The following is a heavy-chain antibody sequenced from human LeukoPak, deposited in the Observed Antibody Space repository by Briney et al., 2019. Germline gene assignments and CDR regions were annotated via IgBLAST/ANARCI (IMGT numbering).Heavy chain of an antibody. Sequence: SETLSLTCTVSGGSISSYYWSWIRQPPGKGLEWVGYISYSGSTNYDPSLKSRVTISLDMSKNQFSLKLSSVTAADTAVYYCARRSIAAGGLYGMDVWGQGTTVTVTS. D-gene: IGHD6-13*01. CDR1: GGSISSYY. V-gene: IGHV4-59*08. J-gene: IGHJ6*02. CDR2: ISYSGST. CDR3: ARRSIAAGGLYGMDV.